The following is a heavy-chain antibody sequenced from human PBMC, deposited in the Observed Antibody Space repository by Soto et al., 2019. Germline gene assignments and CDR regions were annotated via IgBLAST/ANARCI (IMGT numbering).Heavy chain of an antibody. Sequence: GGSLRLSCAASGFSFSTYCMHWVRLAPGKGLEWVAVVSFDGNKKYYAESVKGRFTISRDNAKNSLYLQMNSLRDEDTAVYYCARISEISERYWGQGTLVTVSS. CDR2: VSFDGNKK. V-gene: IGHV3-33*08. J-gene: IGHJ4*02. CDR1: GFSFSTYC. D-gene: IGHD1-1*01. CDR3: ARISEISERY.